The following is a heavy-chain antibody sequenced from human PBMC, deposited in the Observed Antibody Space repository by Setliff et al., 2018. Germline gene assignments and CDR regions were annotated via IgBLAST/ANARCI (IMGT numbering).Heavy chain of an antibody. CDR3: VRSGKFGMRFWFDQ. J-gene: IGHJ5*02. CDR2: INPDSGDT. Sequence: CKASGNRFTDYNLHWVRQAPGQGLEWMGWINPDSGDTHSAQKFQGRVTMTRDTSINTAYMELGSLTSDDTAFYYCVRSGKFGMRFWFDQWGQGTLVTVSS. CDR1: GNRFTDYN. D-gene: IGHD1-26*01. V-gene: IGHV1-2*02.